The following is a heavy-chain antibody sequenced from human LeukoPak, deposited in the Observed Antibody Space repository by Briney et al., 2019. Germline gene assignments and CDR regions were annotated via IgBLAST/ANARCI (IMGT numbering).Heavy chain of an antibody. V-gene: IGHV1-46*01. J-gene: IGHJ3*02. Sequence: ASVMVSCKASGYTLTSYYMHWVRQAPGQGLAWMGIINTTVGDTIYAQKFQGRVTMTRDMSTSTVYMELSSLRSDDTAVYYCARYGFSSSWQGGWHAFDIWGQGTSVTVSS. D-gene: IGHD6-13*01. CDR2: INTTVGDT. CDR3: ARYGFSSSWQGGWHAFDI. CDR1: GYTLTSYY.